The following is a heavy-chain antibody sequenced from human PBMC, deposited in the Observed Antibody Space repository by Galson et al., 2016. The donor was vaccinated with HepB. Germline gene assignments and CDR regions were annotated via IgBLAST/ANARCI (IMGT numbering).Heavy chain of an antibody. CDR3: ARLYFGSGGAVDY. J-gene: IGHJ4*02. CDR2: ISGSGATT. CDR1: GFNFNNYA. V-gene: IGHV3-23*01. D-gene: IGHD3-10*01. Sequence: SLRLSCAASGFNFNNYAMSWVRQAPRKGLEWVSTISGSGATTYYEDSLKGRFTISRDNSKNTLYLQMNSLRAEDTAVYYCARLYFGSGGAVDYWGQGTLVTVSS.